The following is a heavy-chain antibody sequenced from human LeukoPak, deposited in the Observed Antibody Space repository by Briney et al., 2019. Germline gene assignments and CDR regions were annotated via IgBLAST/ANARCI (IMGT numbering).Heavy chain of an antibody. CDR1: GGSITGYY. V-gene: IGHV4-59*08. Sequence: TSETLSLICTVSGGSITGYYWSWTRQPPGKGLEWIGYVFYSGGTLYNPSLKSRVTISVDTSKTQFSLKLTSVTAADTAVYYCARHITVTYDAFDLWGRGTMVTVSS. J-gene: IGHJ3*01. CDR3: ARHITVTYDAFDL. CDR2: VFYSGGT. D-gene: IGHD6-19*01.